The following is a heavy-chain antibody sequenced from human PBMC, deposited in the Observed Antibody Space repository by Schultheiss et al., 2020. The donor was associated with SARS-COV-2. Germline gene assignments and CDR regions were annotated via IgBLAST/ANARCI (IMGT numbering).Heavy chain of an antibody. Sequence: SQTLSLTCAVYGGSFSGYYWSWIRQPPGKGLEWIGEINHSGSTNYNPSLKSRVTISLDTSKNQFSLKLSSVTAADTAVYYCARAPDYGGNPFAYWGQGTLVTVSS. D-gene: IGHD4-23*01. V-gene: IGHV4-34*01. CDR1: GGSFSGYY. CDR3: ARAPDYGGNPFAY. CDR2: INHSGST. J-gene: IGHJ4*02.